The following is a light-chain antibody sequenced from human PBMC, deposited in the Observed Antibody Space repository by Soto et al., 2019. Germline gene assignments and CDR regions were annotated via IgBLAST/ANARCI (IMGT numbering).Light chain of an antibody. CDR1: SSNIGTNT. J-gene: IGLJ2*01. CDR2: DDY. CDR3: ATWDDSLHGRV. Sequence: QSVLTQPPSASGTPGQRVTISCSGSSSNIGTNTVNWYQQLPGAAPKLLISDDYDRSSGVPDRFSASTSGTSASLAISGLQSEDEAAYSCATWDDSLHGRVFGGGTKLPV. V-gene: IGLV1-44*01.